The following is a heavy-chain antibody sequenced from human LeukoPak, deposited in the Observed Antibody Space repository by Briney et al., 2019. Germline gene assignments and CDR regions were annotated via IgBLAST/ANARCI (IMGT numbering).Heavy chain of an antibody. D-gene: IGHD4-17*01. CDR2: IYYSGST. J-gene: IGHJ4*02. CDR1: GGSISSYY. CDR3: ATAYYGDADY. Sequence: SQTLSLTCTVSGGSISSYYSSWIRQPPRKGMEWIGYIYYSGSTNYNPSLKSRVTISVDTSKNQFSLKLSSVTAADTAVYYCATAYYGDADYWGQGSLVTVSS. V-gene: IGHV4-59*08.